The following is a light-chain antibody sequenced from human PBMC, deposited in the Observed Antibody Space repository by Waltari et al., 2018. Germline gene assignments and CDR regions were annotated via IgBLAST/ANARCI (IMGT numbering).Light chain of an antibody. Sequence: QSVLTQPPSVSGTPGQRVTISCSGSSSNIGTNTVDWYQALPGTAPKLLIHGNDQRPSGVPDRFSGSKSGTSGSLAISGLQPEDETDYYWAAWDESLKGWVFGGGTRLTVL. CDR3: AAWDESLKGWV. V-gene: IGLV1-44*01. CDR1: SSNIGTNT. CDR2: GND. J-gene: IGLJ2*01.